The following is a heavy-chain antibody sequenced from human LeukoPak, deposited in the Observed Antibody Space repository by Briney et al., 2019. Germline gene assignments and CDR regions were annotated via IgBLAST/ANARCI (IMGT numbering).Heavy chain of an antibody. Sequence: ASVKVSCKASGYTYTSYGISWVRQAPGQGLEWMGWISAYNGNTNYAQKLQGRVTMTTDTSTRTAYMELRSLRSDDTAVYYCARDSYESDYYGMDVWGQGTTVTVSS. CDR3: ARDSYESDYYGMDV. J-gene: IGHJ6*02. CDR1: GYTYTSYG. CDR2: ISAYNGNT. D-gene: IGHD5-18*01. V-gene: IGHV1-18*01.